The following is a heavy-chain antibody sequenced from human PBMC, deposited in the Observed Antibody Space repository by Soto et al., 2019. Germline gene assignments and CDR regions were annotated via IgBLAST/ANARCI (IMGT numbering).Heavy chain of an antibody. CDR3: ARDFGNRLYYYYYYMDV. CDR2: ISAYNGNT. D-gene: IGHD3-10*01. CDR1: GYTFTSYG. Sequence: ASVKVSCKASGYTFTSYGISWVRQAPGQGLEWMGWISAYNGNTNYAQKLQGRVTMTTDTSTSTAYMELRSLRSDDTAVYYCARDFGNRLYYYYYYMDVWGKGTTVTVSS. V-gene: IGHV1-18*01. J-gene: IGHJ6*03.